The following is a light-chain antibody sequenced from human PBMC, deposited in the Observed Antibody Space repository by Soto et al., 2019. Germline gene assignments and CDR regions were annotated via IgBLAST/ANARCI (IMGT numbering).Light chain of an antibody. CDR3: QQRSNWPSWT. V-gene: IGKV3-11*01. CDR2: DAS. CDR1: QSVSSY. Sequence: EIVLTQSPATLSLSPGERATLSCRASQSVSSYLAWYQQKPGQAPRLLIYDASNSATGITARFSGSGSGTDFTLTSSSLEPEDFAVYYCQQRSNWPSWTFGQGTKVEIK. J-gene: IGKJ1*01.